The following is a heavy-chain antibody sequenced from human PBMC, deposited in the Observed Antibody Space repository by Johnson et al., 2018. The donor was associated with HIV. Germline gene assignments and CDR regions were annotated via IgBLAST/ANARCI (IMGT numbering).Heavy chain of an antibody. Sequence: VQLVESGGGLVQPGGSLRLSCAASGFTFSRYGIHWVRQPPGKGLEWVSFIDWDGISAYYADSVKGRFTISRDNNKNSLYLEMNSLRAEDTALYYCAKGPGDALDIWGQGTMVTVSS. CDR1: GFTFSRYG. J-gene: IGHJ3*02. CDR2: IDWDGISA. CDR3: AKGPGDALDI. V-gene: IGHV3-43D*03.